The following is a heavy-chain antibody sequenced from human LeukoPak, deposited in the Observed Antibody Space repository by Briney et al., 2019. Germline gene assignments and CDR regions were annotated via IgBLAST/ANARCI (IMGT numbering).Heavy chain of an antibody. Sequence: PSETLSLTCAVYGGSFSGYYWSWIRQPPGKGLEWIGEINHSGSTNYNPSLKNRVTISVDTSKNQFSLKLSSVTAADTAVYYCARRWSPLLLWFGESSPIDYWGQGTLVTVSS. CDR3: ARRWSPLLLWFGESSPIDY. D-gene: IGHD3-10*01. V-gene: IGHV4-34*01. J-gene: IGHJ4*02. CDR1: GGSFSGYY. CDR2: INHSGST.